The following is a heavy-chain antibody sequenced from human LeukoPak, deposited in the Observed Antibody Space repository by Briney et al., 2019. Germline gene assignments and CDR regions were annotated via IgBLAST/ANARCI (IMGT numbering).Heavy chain of an antibody. D-gene: IGHD1-7*01. CDR1: GGSISSSSYY. Sequence: PSETLSLTCTVSGGSISSSSYYWSWIRQPAGKGLEWIGRIYTSGSTNYNPSLKSRVTISVDTSKNQFSLKLSSVTAADTAVYYCARASNWNYFRALDYWGQGTLVTVSS. J-gene: IGHJ4*02. V-gene: IGHV4-61*02. CDR3: ARASNWNYFRALDY. CDR2: IYTSGST.